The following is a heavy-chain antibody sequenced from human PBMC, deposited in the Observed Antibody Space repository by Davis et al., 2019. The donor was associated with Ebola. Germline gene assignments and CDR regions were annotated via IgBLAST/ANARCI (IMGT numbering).Heavy chain of an antibody. Sequence: ASVKVSCKASGYTFINYDINWVRQATGQGLEWVGWINPYTGKTNYPQKLQGRVTMTTDTSTSTAYMELRSLTSDDTAVYYCARLPIYSGSYFSFDYWGQGTLVTVSS. CDR3: ARLPIYSGSYFSFDY. CDR2: INPYTGKT. J-gene: IGHJ4*02. V-gene: IGHV1-18*01. D-gene: IGHD1-26*01. CDR1: GYTFINYD.